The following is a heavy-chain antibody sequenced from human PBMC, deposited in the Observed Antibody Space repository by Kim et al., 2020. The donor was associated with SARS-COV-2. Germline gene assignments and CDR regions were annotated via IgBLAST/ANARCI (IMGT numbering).Heavy chain of an antibody. CDR3: LRDVWADVEMDWYF. Sequence: GGSLRLSCAASGFTFSRFGMHWVRQAPGKGLEWVAFISKDGMNEKYADSVKGRLTISRDSAESTLSLEMTSLRREDTAVYYCLRDVWADVEMDWYF. V-gene: IGHV3-30*04. CDR1: GFTFSRFG. J-gene: IGHJ2*01. CDR2: ISKDGMNE. D-gene: IGHD1-26*01.